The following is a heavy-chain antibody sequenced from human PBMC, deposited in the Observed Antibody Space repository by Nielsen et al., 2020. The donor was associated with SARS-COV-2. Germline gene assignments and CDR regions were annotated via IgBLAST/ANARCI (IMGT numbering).Heavy chain of an antibody. CDR2: ISWNSGSI. D-gene: IGHD6-19*01. CDR1: GFTFDDYA. Sequence: GGSLRLSCAASGFTFDDYAMHWVRQAPGKGLEWVSGISWNSGSIGYADSVKGRFTISRDNAKNSLYLQMNSLRAEDTALYYCATFGNVRVAGTPYYYGMDVWGQGTTVTVSS. J-gene: IGHJ6*02. CDR3: ATFGNVRVAGTPYYYGMDV. V-gene: IGHV3-9*01.